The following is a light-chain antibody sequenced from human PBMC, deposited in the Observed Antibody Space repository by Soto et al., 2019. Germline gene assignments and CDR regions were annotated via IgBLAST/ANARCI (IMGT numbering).Light chain of an antibody. V-gene: IGKV3-20*01. CDR3: QHYRSSPPKYT. Sequence: EIVLTQSPGTLSLSPGERATLSCRASQSGNNNYLAWYQQKPGQAPRLLIFNASNRATGIPDRFSGSGSGTDFTLTISRLEPEDFAVYYCQHYRSSPPKYTFGQGTKLEIK. CDR2: NAS. J-gene: IGKJ2*01. CDR1: QSGNNNY.